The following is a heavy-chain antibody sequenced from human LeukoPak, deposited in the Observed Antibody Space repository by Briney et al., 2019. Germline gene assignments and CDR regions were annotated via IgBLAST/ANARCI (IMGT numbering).Heavy chain of an antibody. J-gene: IGHJ4*02. CDR1: GGSISSSSYY. Sequence: SETLSLTCTVSGGSISSSSYYWGWIRQPPGKGLEWIGSIYYSGSTYYNPSLKSRVTISVDTSKNQFSLKLSSVTAADTAVYYCARVILVWGSYRSPDYFDYWGQGTLVTVSS. D-gene: IGHD3-16*02. CDR2: IYYSGST. V-gene: IGHV4-39*07. CDR3: ARVILVWGSYRSPDYFDY.